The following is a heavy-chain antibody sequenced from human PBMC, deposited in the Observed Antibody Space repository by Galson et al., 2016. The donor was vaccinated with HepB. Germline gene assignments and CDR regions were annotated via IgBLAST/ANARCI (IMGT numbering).Heavy chain of an antibody. CDR1: GFTFSRSD. CDR2: TSYDGSNE. D-gene: IGHD3-9*01. V-gene: IGHV3-30*18. J-gene: IGHJ4*02. CDR3: AKTETRPYDILTGYSHFDY. Sequence: SLRLSCAASGFTFSRSDMYWVRQAPGKGLEWVAVTSYDGSNEYYADSVKGRFTISRDNSKNTLYLQMNRLRAEDTAVYYCAKTETRPYDILTGYSHFDYWGQGTLVTVSS.